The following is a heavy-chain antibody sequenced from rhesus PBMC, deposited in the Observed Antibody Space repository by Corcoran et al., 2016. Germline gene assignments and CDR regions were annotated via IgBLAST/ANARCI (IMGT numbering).Heavy chain of an antibody. CDR3: ARLATMIVLPDDY. CDR1: GGSISSSYSY. J-gene: IGHJ4*01. CDR2: SSYSGST. Sequence: QVQLQESGPGLVKPSETLSLTCAVSGGSISSSYSYWSWIRQAPGKGLEWIGYSSYSGSTSYNPSLKSRVTISRDTSKNQFSLKLSSVTAADTAVYYCARLATMIVLPDDYWGQGVLVTVSS. D-gene: IGHD3-28*01. V-gene: IGHV4-122*02.